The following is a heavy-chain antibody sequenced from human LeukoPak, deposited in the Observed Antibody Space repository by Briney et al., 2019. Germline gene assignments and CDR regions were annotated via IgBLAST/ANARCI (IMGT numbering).Heavy chain of an antibody. CDR1: GGSISSSN. CDR2: ISGSGGNT. D-gene: IGHD1-26*01. J-gene: IGHJ5*02. Sequence: PSGTLSLTCAVSGGSISSSNWWSWVRQPPGQGLEWVSAISGSGGNTYYADSVKGRFTISRDNSKNTLYLQMNSLRAEDTAVYYCAKDYEPLVGVHRWGDWFDPWGQGTLVTVSS. V-gene: IGHV3-23*01. CDR3: AKDYEPLVGVHRWGDWFDP.